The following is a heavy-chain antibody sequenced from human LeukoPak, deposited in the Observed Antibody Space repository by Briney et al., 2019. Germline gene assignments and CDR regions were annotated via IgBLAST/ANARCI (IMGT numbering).Heavy chain of an antibody. CDR1: GGSISSGSYY. CDR2: IHTSGST. D-gene: IGHD3-22*01. Sequence: SQTLSLTCTVSGGSISSGSYYWSWIRQPAGKGLEWIGRIHTSGSTNYNPSLKSRVTISVDKSKNQFSLKLSSVTAADTAVYYCARESYYYDSSGSLRIFDYWGQGTLVTVSS. CDR3: ARESYYYDSSGSLRIFDY. V-gene: IGHV4-61*02. J-gene: IGHJ4*02.